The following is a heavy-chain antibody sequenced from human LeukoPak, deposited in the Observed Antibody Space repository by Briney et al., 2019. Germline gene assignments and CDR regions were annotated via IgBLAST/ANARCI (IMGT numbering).Heavy chain of an antibody. D-gene: IGHD5-12*01. V-gene: IGHV1-2*02. J-gene: IGHJ1*01. CDR2: IDPYTGNT. CDR3: AREYSASEH. CDR1: GYSFVGYY. Sequence: GASVKVSCKASGYSFVGYYLHWVRQAPGQGLEWMSWIDPYTGNTHYAQRFQGRLTVTRATSISTTYMELSWLTSDDTAMYYCAREYSASEHWGQGTLVTVSS.